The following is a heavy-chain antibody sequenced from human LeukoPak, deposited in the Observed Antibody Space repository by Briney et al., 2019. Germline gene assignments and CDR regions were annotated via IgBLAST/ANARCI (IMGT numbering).Heavy chain of an antibody. CDR3: TRGANWAFDY. Sequence: GGSLRLSCTASGFTFNTYPMHWVRQTPGKGLVWVSRVYSDGSDSRHADSVKGRFTISRDNAKNTLYLQMNSLRVEDTAVYYCTRGANWAFDYWGQGTLVTVSS. CDR1: GFTFNTYP. J-gene: IGHJ4*02. D-gene: IGHD1-1*01. CDR2: VYSDGSDS. V-gene: IGHV3-74*01.